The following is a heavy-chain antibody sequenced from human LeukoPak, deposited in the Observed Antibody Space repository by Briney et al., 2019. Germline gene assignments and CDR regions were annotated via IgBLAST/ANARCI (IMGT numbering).Heavy chain of an antibody. D-gene: IGHD3-22*01. J-gene: IGHJ4*02. V-gene: IGHV1-69*05. CDR3: ARTPYYYDSSGRISRGGFDY. CDR1: GGTFSSYA. CDR2: IIPIFSTA. Sequence: ASVKVSCKASGGTFSSYAISWVRQAPGQGLEWMGGIIPIFSTANYAQKFQGRVTITTDESTSTAYMELSSLRSEDTAVYYCARTPYYYDSSGRISRGGFDYWGQGTLVTVSS.